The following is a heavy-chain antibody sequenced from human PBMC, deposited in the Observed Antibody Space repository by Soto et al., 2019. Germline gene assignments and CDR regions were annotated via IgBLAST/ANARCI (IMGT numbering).Heavy chain of an antibody. J-gene: IGHJ3*02. Sequence: GASVKVCCKASGDTFTSSAIHWVRKAPGQRLEWMGWINVGNGNAKYSQKFPGRVTITRDTSASAAYMEMRSRRSEDTAVYYCARDPYTIGWHHDAFDIWGQGTLVTV. CDR2: INVGNGNA. D-gene: IGHD6-19*01. CDR1: GDTFTSSA. V-gene: IGHV1-3*01. CDR3: ARDPYTIGWHHDAFDI.